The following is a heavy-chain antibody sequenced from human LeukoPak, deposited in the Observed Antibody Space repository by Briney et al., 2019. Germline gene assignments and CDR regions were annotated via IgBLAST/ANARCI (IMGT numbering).Heavy chain of an antibody. J-gene: IGHJ3*02. Sequence: GGSLRLSCAASGFTFSTYAMSWVRQAPGKGLEWVSAISGSGGSTYYADSVKGRFTISRDNSKNTLYLQMNSLRAEDTAVYYCAKAMSVYYGSGSYLDAFDIWGQGTMVTVSS. CDR3: AKAMSVYYGSGSYLDAFDI. V-gene: IGHV3-23*01. D-gene: IGHD3-10*01. CDR2: ISGSGGST. CDR1: GFTFSTYA.